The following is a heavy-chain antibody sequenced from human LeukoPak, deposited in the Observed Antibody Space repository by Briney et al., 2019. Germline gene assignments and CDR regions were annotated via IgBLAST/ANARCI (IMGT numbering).Heavy chain of an antibody. CDR3: TTEPHDSSGYYYAFAFDI. CDR2: IKSKTDGGTT. J-gene: IGHJ3*02. CDR1: GFTFSNAW. D-gene: IGHD3-22*01. Sequence: GGSLRLSCAASGFTFSNAWMSWVRQAPGKGLEWVGRIKSKTDGGTTDYAAPVKGRFTISRDDSKNTLYLQMNSLKTEDTAVYYCTTEPHDSSGYYYAFAFDIWGQGTMVTVSS. V-gene: IGHV3-15*01.